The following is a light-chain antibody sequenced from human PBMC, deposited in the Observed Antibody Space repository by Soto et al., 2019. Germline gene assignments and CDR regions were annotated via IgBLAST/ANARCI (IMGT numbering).Light chain of an antibody. CDR3: TSYASSYNYV. CDR2: EVS. J-gene: IGLJ1*01. Sequence: QSVLTQPGSVSGSPGQSITISCTGTSSDVGAYNFVSWYQQHPGKAPKLMIYEVSNRPSGVSNRFSGSKSGNTASLDISGLQAEDEADYYCTSYASSYNYVFGTGTQLTVL. V-gene: IGLV2-14*01. CDR1: SSDVGAYNF.